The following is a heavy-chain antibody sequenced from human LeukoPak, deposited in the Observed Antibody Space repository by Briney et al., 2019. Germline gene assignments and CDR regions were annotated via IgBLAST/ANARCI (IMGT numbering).Heavy chain of an antibody. CDR3: STKLATLYRGSGSAY. D-gene: IGHD3-10*01. Sequence: GGSLKLSCAASGFAFSNAWMNWVRQAPGKGLEWVGRIKSKTDGETTNYAAPVKGRFTISRDDSRNTLYLQLSSLRTEDTAVYYCSTKLATLYRGSGSAYWGQGTLVTVSS. J-gene: IGHJ4*02. V-gene: IGHV3-15*01. CDR2: IKSKTDGETT. CDR1: GFAFSNAW.